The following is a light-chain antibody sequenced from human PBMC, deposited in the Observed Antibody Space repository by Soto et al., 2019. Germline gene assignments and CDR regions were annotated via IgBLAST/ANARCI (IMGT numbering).Light chain of an antibody. CDR1: SSDVGAYNY. J-gene: IGLJ1*01. CDR2: EVT. Sequence: QSVLTQPASVSGSPGQSITISCTGTSSDVGAYNYVSWYQQFPGKAPKLMIYEVTNRPSGVSNRFSGSKSGNTASLTISGLQAEDEGDYYCTSVTTTSTYVLGNGTKVT. V-gene: IGLV2-14*01. CDR3: TSVTTTSTYV.